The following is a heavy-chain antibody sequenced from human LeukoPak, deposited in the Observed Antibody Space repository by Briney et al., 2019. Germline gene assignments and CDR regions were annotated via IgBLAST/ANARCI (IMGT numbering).Heavy chain of an antibody. V-gene: IGHV3-9*01. Sequence: GGSLRLSCAASGFTFDDYAMHWVRQAPGKGLEWVSAISWNSGSIGYADSVKGRFTISRDNAKNSLYLQMNSLRAEDTALYYCAKESGLAAAYDYWGQGTLVTVSS. CDR1: GFTFDDYA. CDR2: ISWNSGSI. J-gene: IGHJ4*02. D-gene: IGHD6-13*01. CDR3: AKESGLAAAYDY.